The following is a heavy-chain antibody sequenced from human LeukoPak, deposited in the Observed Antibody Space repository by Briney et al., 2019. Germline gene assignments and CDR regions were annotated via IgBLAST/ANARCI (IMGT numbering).Heavy chain of an antibody. D-gene: IGHD2-15*01. J-gene: IGHJ4*02. CDR1: GFIFDDYG. CDR3: ARRSGGSCLDY. CDR2: ISYDGSNK. V-gene: IGHV3-30*03. Sequence: GGSLRLSCAASGFIFDDYGMRGVRQAPGKGLEGVAVISYDGSNKYYADSVKGRFTISRDNSNDTLFLQMNSMRAEDTAVYYCARRSGGSCLDYWGQGTLVTVSS.